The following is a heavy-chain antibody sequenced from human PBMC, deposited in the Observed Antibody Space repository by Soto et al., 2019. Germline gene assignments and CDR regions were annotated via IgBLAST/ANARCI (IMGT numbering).Heavy chain of an antibody. J-gene: IGHJ6*02. CDR2: INPGNGNA. CDR1: GYTFTSYG. CDR3: ARAFYGSGSYHKPSVGITPNTLYYYYGMDV. V-gene: IGHV1-3*01. Sequence: ASVKVSCKASGYTFTSYGMNWVRQAPGRGLEWMGWINPGNGNADYAQKFQGRVIIARDASASTAYMELSSLRSEDTAVYYCARAFYGSGSYHKPSVGITPNTLYYYYGMDVWGQGTTVTVSS. D-gene: IGHD3-10*01.